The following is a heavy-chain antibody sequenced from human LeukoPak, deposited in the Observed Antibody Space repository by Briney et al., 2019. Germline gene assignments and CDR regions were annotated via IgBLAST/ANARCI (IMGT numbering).Heavy chain of an antibody. D-gene: IGHD2-15*01. CDR3: ARTKDPHIVVVVAATEGPFDP. Sequence: SVKVSCKASGGTFSSYAISWVRQAPGQGLEWMGRIIPILGIANYAQKFQGRVTITADKSTSTAYMELSSRRSEDTAVYYCARTKDPHIVVVVAATEGPFDPWGQGTLVTVSS. CDR1: GGTFSSYA. V-gene: IGHV1-69*04. CDR2: IIPILGIA. J-gene: IGHJ5*02.